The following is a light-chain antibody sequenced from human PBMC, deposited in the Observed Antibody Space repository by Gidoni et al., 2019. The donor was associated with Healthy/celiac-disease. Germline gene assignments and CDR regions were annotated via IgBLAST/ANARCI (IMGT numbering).Light chain of an antibody. CDR1: QSISSW. CDR3: EQYNSDPWT. J-gene: IGKJ1*01. CDR2: KAY. Sequence: DIQMTQSPSTLSASVGDRVTIPCRASQSISSWLAWYQQKPGKAPKLLIYKAYSVESGGPSRCRGSGAVTEFTLTISSLQPDDFSTYYCEQYNSDPWTFGQGTKVEIK. V-gene: IGKV1-5*03.